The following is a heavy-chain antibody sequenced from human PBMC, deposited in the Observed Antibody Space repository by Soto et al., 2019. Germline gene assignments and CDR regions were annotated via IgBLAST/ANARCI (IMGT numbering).Heavy chain of an antibody. Sequence: SETLSLTCAVYGGSFSGYYWSWIRQPPGKGLEWIGEINHSGSTNYNPSLKSRVTISVDTSKNQFSLKLSSVTAADTAVYYCARVFGAGVVSDGMDVWGQGTTVTVSS. CDR2: INHSGST. D-gene: IGHD3-10*01. CDR1: GGSFSGYY. V-gene: IGHV4-34*01. J-gene: IGHJ6*02. CDR3: ARVFGAGVVSDGMDV.